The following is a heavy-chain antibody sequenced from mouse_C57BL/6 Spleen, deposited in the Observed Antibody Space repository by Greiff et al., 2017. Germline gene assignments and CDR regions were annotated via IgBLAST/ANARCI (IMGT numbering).Heavy chain of an antibody. J-gene: IGHJ3*01. CDR3: ARGDGNYLFAY. D-gene: IGHD2-1*01. V-gene: IGHV1-59*01. CDR2: IDPSDSYT. Sequence: QVQLQQPGAELVRPGTSVKLSCKASGYTFTSYWMHWVKQRPGQGLEWIGVIDPSDSYTNYNQKFKGKATLTVDTSSSTAYMQLSSLTSEDSAVYYCARGDGNYLFAYWGQGTLVTVSA. CDR1: GYTFTSYW.